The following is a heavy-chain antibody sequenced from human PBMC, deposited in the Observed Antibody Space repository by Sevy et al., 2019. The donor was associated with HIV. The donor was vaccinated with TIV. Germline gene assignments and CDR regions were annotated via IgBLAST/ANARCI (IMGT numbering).Heavy chain of an antibody. CDR1: GGSISSYY. CDR2: IYYSGST. J-gene: IGHJ6*02. D-gene: IGHD2-2*01. CDR3: ARGLGYCSSTSCRIYYYYGMDV. Sequence: SETLSLTCTVSGGSISSYYWSWIRQPPGKGLEWIGYIYYSGSTKYNPSLKSRVTISVDTSKNQFSLKLSSVTAADTAVYYCARGLGYCSSTSCRIYYYYGMDVWGQGTTVTVSS. V-gene: IGHV4-59*01.